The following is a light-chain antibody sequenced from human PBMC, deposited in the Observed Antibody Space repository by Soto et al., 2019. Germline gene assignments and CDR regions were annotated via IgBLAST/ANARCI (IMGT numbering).Light chain of an antibody. CDR1: SSDVGGYNF. V-gene: IGLV2-8*01. CDR3: SSYAGSTIVV. J-gene: IGLJ2*01. CDR2: EVS. Sequence: QSALTQPPSASGSPGQSVTISCTGTSSDVGGYNFVSWYQQHPGKAPKLMIYEVSERPSGVPDRFSGSTSGNTASLTVSGLLAEDDASSYCSSYAGSTIVVFGGGTKLTVL.